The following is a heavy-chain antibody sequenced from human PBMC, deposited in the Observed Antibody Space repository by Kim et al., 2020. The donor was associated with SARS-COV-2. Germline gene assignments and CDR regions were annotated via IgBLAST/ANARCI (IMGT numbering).Heavy chain of an antibody. CDR1: GGSISSGDYY. CDR2: IYYSGSN. CDR3: ARVRFSITIFGVVTRLFDY. V-gene: IGHV4-30-4*01. J-gene: IGHJ4*02. D-gene: IGHD3-3*01. Sequence: SETLSLTCTVSGGSISSGDYYWSWIRQPQGKGLEWIGYIYYSGSNYYNPFLEGRVTISVDTSKNQFSLKLSSVTAADTAVYYCARVRFSITIFGVVTRLFDYWGQGTLVTVSS.